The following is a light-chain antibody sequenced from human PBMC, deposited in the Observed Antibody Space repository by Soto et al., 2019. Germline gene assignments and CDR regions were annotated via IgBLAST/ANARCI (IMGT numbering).Light chain of an antibody. J-gene: IGKJ1*01. CDR2: DAS. V-gene: IGKV1D-16*01. CDR1: QGISSW. CDR3: QQYVTSPWA. Sequence: DIQMTQSPSSVSASVGDRVTITCRASQGISSWLAWYQQKPEKAPKLVIYDASSLQSGVPSRFSGSGSGTDFTLTISSLQPEDFAVYYCQQYVTSPWAFGQGTKVAIE.